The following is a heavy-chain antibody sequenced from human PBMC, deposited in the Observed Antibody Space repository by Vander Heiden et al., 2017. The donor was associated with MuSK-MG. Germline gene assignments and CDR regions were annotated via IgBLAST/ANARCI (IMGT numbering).Heavy chain of an antibody. CDR2: IYSGGNA. J-gene: IGHJ1*01. CDR3: VRGKEDSGSGSFPLLCQH. Sequence: VLVVESGGGLVQAGGSLRPPCAASGFTVRSNYMSWVRQPAGKGREWCSVIYSGGNAYYAESVKDRFTISRDKSQNTVYLQMKSLRAEDTSVYYCVRGKEDSGSGSFPLLCQHWGQGTLVTVS. D-gene: IGHD3-10*01. CDR1: GFTVRSNY. V-gene: IGHV3-66*01.